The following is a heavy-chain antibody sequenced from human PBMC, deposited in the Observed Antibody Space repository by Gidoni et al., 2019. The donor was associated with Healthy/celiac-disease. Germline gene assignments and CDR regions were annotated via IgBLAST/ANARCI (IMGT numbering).Heavy chain of an antibody. CDR3: ATGSSITIFGVVKLPTPAY. CDR1: GFNFSSYA. J-gene: IGHJ4*02. D-gene: IGHD3-3*01. V-gene: IGHV3-23*01. CDR2: IGGSGGST. Sequence: EVQLLESGGGLVQPGGSLRLSWSASGFNFSSYAMSWVRQGPGKGLAWVPGIGGSGGSTYYAGPVKGRFTISREDSKTTLNLQITSLRAEDTAVYYCATGSSITIFGVVKLPTPAYWGQGTLVTVSS.